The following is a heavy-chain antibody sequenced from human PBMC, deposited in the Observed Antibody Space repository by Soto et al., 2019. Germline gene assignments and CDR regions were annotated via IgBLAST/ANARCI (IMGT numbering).Heavy chain of an antibody. CDR1: GGSISSGGYY. Sequence: QVQLQESGPGLVKPSQTLSLTCTVSGGSISSGGYYWSWIRQHPGKVLEWIGYIYYSGSTYYNPSLKSRVTISVDTSKNQFSLKLSSVTAADTAVYYCARGGCTNGVCSPFAYWGQGTLVTVSS. CDR3: ARGGCTNGVCSPFAY. J-gene: IGHJ4*02. D-gene: IGHD2-8*01. CDR2: IYYSGST. V-gene: IGHV4-31*03.